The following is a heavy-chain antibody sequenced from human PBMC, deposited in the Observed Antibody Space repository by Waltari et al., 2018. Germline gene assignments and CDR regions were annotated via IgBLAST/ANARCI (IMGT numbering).Heavy chain of an antibody. D-gene: IGHD4-17*01. CDR1: GFTFRSYG. CDR3: AKVETSVTTYDGFDV. Sequence: QVQLVESGGGVVQPGGSRRLSWAASGFTFRSYGMHWVRQAPGKGLEWVAFIEYNGNNKYYSDSAKGRFTISRDSSKNTLYLQMNSLRVEDTALYYCAKVETSVTTYDGFDVWGQGTMVTVSS. CDR2: IEYNGNNK. J-gene: IGHJ3*01. V-gene: IGHV3-30*02.